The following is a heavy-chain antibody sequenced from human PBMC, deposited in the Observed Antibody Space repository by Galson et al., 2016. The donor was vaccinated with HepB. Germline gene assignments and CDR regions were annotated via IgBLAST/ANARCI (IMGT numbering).Heavy chain of an antibody. D-gene: IGHD3-10*01. J-gene: IGHJ5*02. CDR3: NSGITVIRGIGS. V-gene: IGHV3-15*01. CDR2: IRSKVDGGTI. CDR1: GFVFTNAW. Sequence: SLRLSCAASGFVFTNAWLSWVRQAPGKGLEWVGRIRSKVDGGTIEYAASVKGRFTISRDESKDSVYLQMTGLTTEDTAVYYCNSGITVIRGIGSWGQGTLVTVSS.